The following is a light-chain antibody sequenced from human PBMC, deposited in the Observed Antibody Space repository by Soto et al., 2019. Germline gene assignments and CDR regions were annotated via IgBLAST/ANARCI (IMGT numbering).Light chain of an antibody. CDR3: SSYATSGTPV. V-gene: IGLV2-14*01. CDR1: SSDVGGYNN. J-gene: IGLJ3*02. CDR2: EVR. Sequence: QSALTQPASVSGSPGQTITISCTGTSSDVGGYNNLSWYQQHPGKAPKVMIYEVRNRPSGVSNRFSGSKSGNTASLTISGLPAEDEADYFCSSYATSGTPVFGGGTKLTVL.